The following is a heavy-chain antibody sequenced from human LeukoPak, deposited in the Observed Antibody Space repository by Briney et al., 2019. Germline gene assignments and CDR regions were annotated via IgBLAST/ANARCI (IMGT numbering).Heavy chain of an antibody. J-gene: IGHJ4*02. CDR3: TTRRVAVATYIDY. Sequence: GGALRHSCAASGFTFSNAWMSWVRQAPGKGLAWVGLIKGKTDGGTTNYAARVEGRLTISRDDSKNTRYLQMNSLKTEDTAVYYCTTRRVAVATYIDYWGQGTLVTVSS. D-gene: IGHD6-19*01. CDR2: IKGKTDGGTT. V-gene: IGHV3-15*01. CDR1: GFTFSNAW.